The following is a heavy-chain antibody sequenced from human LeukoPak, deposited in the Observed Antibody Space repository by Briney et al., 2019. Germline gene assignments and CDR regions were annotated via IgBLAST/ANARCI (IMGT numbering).Heavy chain of an antibody. J-gene: IGHJ4*02. Sequence: EASVKVSCKASGYTLTGYYMHWVRQAPGQGLEWMGWINPNSGGTNYAQKFQGRVTMTRDTSISTVYMELSRLRSDDTAVYYCARDLRYCSGGSCYGRYGYWGQGTLVTVSS. V-gene: IGHV1-2*02. CDR2: INPNSGGT. CDR1: GYTLTGYY. CDR3: ARDLRYCSGGSCYGRYGY. D-gene: IGHD2-15*01.